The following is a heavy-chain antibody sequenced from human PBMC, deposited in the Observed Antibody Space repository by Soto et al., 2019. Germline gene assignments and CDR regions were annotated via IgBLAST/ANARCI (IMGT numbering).Heavy chain of an antibody. V-gene: IGHV1-69*13. CDR2: IIPIFGTA. Sequence: PVKVSCKASGGTFSSSAMSWVRQAPGQGLEWMGGIIPIFGTANYAQKFQGRVTITADESTSTAYMELSSLRSEDTAVYYCARGIAARYYYYGMDVWGQGTKVTVSS. CDR1: GGTFSSSA. CDR3: ARGIAARYYYYGMDV. D-gene: IGHD6-6*01. J-gene: IGHJ6*02.